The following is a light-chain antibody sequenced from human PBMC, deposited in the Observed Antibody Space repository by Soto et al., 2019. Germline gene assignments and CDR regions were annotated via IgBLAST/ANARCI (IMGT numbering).Light chain of an antibody. J-gene: IGKJ1*01. CDR3: QQSYDGPQT. CDR2: AAS. CDR1: ENIATL. V-gene: IGKV1-39*01. Sequence: QMTQSPSSLSASVGDRVNNTPRTSENIATLLNWYQQRLGKAPKLLIYAASDLKSGVPSRFSGSGSGTDFTLTISSLQPEDFGSYYCQQSYDGPQTFGQGTKVEI.